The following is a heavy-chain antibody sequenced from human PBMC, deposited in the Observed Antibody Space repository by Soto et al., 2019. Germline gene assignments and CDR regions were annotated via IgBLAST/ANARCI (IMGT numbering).Heavy chain of an antibody. CDR2: IYYSGST. J-gene: IGHJ4*02. D-gene: IGHD4-17*01. CDR3: ASHGGGVTMYYFDY. Sequence: PSETLSLTCTVSGGSISSGGYYWSWIRQHPGKGLEWIGYIYYSGSTYYNPSLKSRVTISVDTSKNQFSLKLSSVTAADTAVYYCASHGGGVTMYYFDYWGQGTLVTVSS. V-gene: IGHV4-31*02. CDR1: GGSISSGGYY.